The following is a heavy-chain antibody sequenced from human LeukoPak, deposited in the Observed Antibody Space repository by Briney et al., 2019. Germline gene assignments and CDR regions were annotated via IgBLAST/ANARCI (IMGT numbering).Heavy chain of an antibody. CDR3: ARDRSSGYFFDY. D-gene: IGHD3-22*01. J-gene: IGHJ4*02. CDR2: IYYTGTT. Sequence: SETLSLTCTVSGGSITSSTYYWGWIRQPPGRGLEWVGSIYYTGTTYYNPSLKSRVAVSVDISKNQFSLNLSSATAADTAVYYRARDRSSGYFFDYWGQGTLVTVSS. CDR1: GGSITSSTYY. V-gene: IGHV4-39*07.